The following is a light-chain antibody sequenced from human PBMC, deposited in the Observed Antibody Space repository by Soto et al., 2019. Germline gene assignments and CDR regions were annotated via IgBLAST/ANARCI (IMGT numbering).Light chain of an antibody. CDR1: SSNIGGSY. Sequence: QAVVTQPPSASGTPGQRVTISCSGSSSNIGGSYVYWYQQLPGTAPKLLIFSNNQRTSGVPDRFSGSKSGNSASLAINGLRSEYEADYYCAAWDDSLSGRVFGGGTEVTVL. CDR3: AAWDDSLSGRV. CDR2: SNN. J-gene: IGLJ3*02. V-gene: IGLV1-47*02.